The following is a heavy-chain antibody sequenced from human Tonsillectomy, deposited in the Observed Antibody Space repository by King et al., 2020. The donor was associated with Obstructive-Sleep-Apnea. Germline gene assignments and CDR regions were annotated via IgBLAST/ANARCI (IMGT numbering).Heavy chain of an antibody. CDR3: VTLTGYYRD. CDR1: GFSFSYYA. D-gene: IGHD3-9*01. Sequence: VQLVESGGGLVQPGGSLRLSFLASGFSFSYYAMHLVLPAPGKVLPNFLAISRNGGSTYYADSVKGRFTISRDNSKKTLRLQMASLRAEDTAVYYCVTLTGYYRDWGQGTLVTVSS. V-gene: IGHV3-64D*06. J-gene: IGHJ4*02. CDR2: ISRNGGST.